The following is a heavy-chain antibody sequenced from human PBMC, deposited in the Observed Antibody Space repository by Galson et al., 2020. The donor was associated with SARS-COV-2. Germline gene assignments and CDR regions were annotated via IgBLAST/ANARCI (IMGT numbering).Heavy chain of an antibody. D-gene: IGHD3-9*01. Sequence: ASVKVSCKASGYTFTHYYIHWVRQAPGQGLEWMGWINPQSGGTNYAQKFEGRVTMTRDTSITTAYMELSRLRADDTAVYYCARLRYYDVLTGYIVDVGGQGTMVSGSS. J-gene: IGHJ6*02. CDR1: GYTFTHYY. V-gene: IGHV1-2*02. CDR3: ARLRYYDVLTGYIVDV. CDR2: INPQSGGT.